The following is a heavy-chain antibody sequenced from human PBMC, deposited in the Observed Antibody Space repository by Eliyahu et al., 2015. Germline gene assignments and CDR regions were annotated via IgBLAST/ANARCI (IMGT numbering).Heavy chain of an antibody. J-gene: IGHJ4*02. Sequence: QVQLVESGGGVVQPGXSLXLSXAASGFTFSNYAMHWVRQAPGKGLEWVARIRNDGSSEYYIDSVKGRFTISRDNSKNTLYLQMNSLRAEDTAVYYCARGNAAFDFDNWGQGALVSVSS. CDR3: ARGNAAFDFDN. D-gene: IGHD6-13*01. CDR2: IRNDGSSE. CDR1: GFTFSNYA. V-gene: IGHV3-33*01.